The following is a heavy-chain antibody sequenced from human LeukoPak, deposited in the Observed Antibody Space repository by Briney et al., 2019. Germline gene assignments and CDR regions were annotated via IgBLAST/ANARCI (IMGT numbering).Heavy chain of an antibody. D-gene: IGHD3-22*01. Sequence: ASVKVSCKASGYTFTGYYMHWVRQAPGQGLEWMGWMNPNSGNTGYAQKFQGRATMTRNTSISTAYMELSSLRSEDTAVYYCAAVGLSSGPIGYWGQGNLVTVSS. CDR3: AAVGLSSGPIGY. CDR1: GYTFTGYY. CDR2: MNPNSGNT. V-gene: IGHV1-8*02. J-gene: IGHJ4*02.